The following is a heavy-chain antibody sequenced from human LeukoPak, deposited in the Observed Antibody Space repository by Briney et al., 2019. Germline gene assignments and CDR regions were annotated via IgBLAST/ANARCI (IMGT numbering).Heavy chain of an antibody. CDR2: IYYSGST. D-gene: IGHD3-10*01. CDR1: GFVSSNY. CDR3: ARLLGRPVYYYYYMDV. V-gene: IGHV4-59*02. Sequence: GSLRLSCTASGFVSSNYMSWIRQPPGKGLEWIGYIYYSGSTNYNPSLKSRVTISVDTSKNQFSLKLSSVTAADTAVYYCARLLGRPVYYYYYMDVWGKGTTVTISS. J-gene: IGHJ6*03.